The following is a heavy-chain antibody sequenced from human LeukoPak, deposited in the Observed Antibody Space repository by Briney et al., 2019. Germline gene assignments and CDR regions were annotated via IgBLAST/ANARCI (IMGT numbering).Heavy chain of an antibody. CDR2: IYNSGST. J-gene: IGHJ4*02. CDR1: GGSISSYY. Sequence: SETLSLTCTVSGGSISSYYWSWIRQPPGKGLEWIGYIYNSGSTNYNPSLKSRVTISADTSKNQFSLKLSSVTAADTAVHYCARGARALPFDYWGQGTLVTVSS. V-gene: IGHV4-59*12. D-gene: IGHD4/OR15-4a*01. CDR3: ARGARALPFDY.